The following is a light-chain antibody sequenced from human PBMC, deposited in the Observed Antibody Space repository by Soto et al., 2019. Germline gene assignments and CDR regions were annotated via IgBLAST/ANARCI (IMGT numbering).Light chain of an antibody. V-gene: IGKV3-20*01. J-gene: IGKJ1*01. CDR2: DAS. Sequence: EIVLTQSPGTLSLSPGERATLSCRASQSVSSSYLARYQQKPGQAPRLLIYDASSRATGIPDRFSGSGSGTDFNLTISRLEPEDFAEYYCQQYGSSPRTFGQGTKVEIK. CDR3: QQYGSSPRT. CDR1: QSVSSSY.